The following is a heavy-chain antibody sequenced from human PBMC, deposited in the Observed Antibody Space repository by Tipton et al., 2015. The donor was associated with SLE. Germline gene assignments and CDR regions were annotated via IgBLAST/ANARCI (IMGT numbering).Heavy chain of an antibody. V-gene: IGHV1-8*02. J-gene: IGHJ6*02. CDR2: MNPNSGNT. CDR3: ARDLNYSRSPVYYYCGMDV. CDR1: GYTFTSYD. Sequence: QSGAEVKKPGASVKVSCKASGYTFTSYDINWVRQATGQGLEWMGWMNPNSGNTGYAQKFQGRVTMTRDTSISTAYMELSRLRSDDTAVYYCARDLNYSRSPVYYYCGMDVWGQGSTVTVSS. D-gene: IGHD6-6*01.